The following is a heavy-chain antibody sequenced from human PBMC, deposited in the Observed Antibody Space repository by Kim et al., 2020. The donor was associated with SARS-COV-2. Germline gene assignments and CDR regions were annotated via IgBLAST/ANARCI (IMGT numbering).Heavy chain of an antibody. CDR2: GNT. J-gene: IGHJ4*02. Sequence: GNTYSNPSLKGRVTISVDRSKHHLSLELSSVTAADTAVYYCARGLSPDYWGQGTLVTVSS. D-gene: IGHD5-12*01. CDR3: ARGLSPDY. V-gene: IGHV4-30-2*01.